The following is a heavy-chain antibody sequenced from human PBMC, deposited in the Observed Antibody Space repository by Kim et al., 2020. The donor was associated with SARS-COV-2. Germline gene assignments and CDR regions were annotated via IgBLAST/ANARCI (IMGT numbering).Heavy chain of an antibody. Sequence: SETLSLTCTVSGGSINNYYWNWLRQPPGRGLEWIGYVYYNGFTLYNPPLKSRATISVDTSKNRFSLKMNSLTTADTAVYYCARGGWYYGSGSRNFDYWGRGTLVTVSS. CDR1: GGSINNYY. V-gene: IGHV4-59*13. CDR3: ARGGWYYGSGSRNFDY. J-gene: IGHJ4*02. D-gene: IGHD3-10*01. CDR2: VYYNGFT.